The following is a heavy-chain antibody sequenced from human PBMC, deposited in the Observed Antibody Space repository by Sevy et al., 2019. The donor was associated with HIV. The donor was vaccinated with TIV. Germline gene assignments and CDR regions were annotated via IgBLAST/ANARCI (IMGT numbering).Heavy chain of an antibody. CDR2: ISASGGST. V-gene: IGHV3-23*01. J-gene: IGHJ4*02. Sequence: GGSLRLSCAASGFTFSSYAMSWVRQAPGKGLEWVSAISASGGSTYYADSVKGRFTISRDNSKNTLYLQMNSLRAEDSAVYYCAKVHYYDSSGPIDYWGQGTLVTVSS. CDR3: AKVHYYDSSGPIDY. CDR1: GFTFSSYA. D-gene: IGHD3-22*01.